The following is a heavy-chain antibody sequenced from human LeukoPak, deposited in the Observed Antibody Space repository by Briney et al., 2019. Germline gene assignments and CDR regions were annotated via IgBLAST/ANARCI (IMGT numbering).Heavy chain of an antibody. V-gene: IGHV3-23*01. CDR3: AKGQGSGSYPFDH. J-gene: IGHJ5*02. Sequence: PGGSLRLSCAASGFTFSDYYMSWIRQAPGKGLEWVSVISATAAYYADSVKGRFTISRDTSRNTLYLQMNSLRADDTAAYYCAKGQGSGSYPFDHWGQGTLVTVSS. CDR1: GFTFSDYY. CDR2: ISATAA. D-gene: IGHD3-16*02.